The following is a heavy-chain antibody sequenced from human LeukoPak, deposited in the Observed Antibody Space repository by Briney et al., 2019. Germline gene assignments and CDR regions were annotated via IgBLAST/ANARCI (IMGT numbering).Heavy chain of an antibody. CDR1: GFTVSSNY. V-gene: IGHV3-53*01. CDR3: ARGTAGVGKVDY. CDR2: IYAVGST. Sequence: PGGSLRLSCAASGFTVSSNYMSWVRQAPGKGLEWVSVIYAVGSTFYADSVKGRFTISRDNSKDTLYLEMNSLRAEDTAVYYCARGTAGVGKVDYWGQGTLVTVSS. D-gene: IGHD1-1*01. J-gene: IGHJ4*02.